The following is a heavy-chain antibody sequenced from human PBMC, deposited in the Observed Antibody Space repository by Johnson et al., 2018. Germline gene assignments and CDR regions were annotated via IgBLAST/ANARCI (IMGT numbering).Heavy chain of an antibody. CDR3: TPYSGSRPSGLRFWDWLSRGLWAFDI. J-gene: IGHJ3*02. CDR1: GFTFSNAW. V-gene: IGHV3-15*07. D-gene: IGHD3-3*01. Sequence: VQLVESGGGLVKPGGSLRLSCAASGFTFSNAWMNWVRQAPGKGLEWVGRIKSKTDGGTTDYAAPVKGRSTISRDDSKNTLYLQMNSLKTEDTAVEYCTPYSGSRPSGLRFWDWLSRGLWAFDIWGQGTMVTVSS. CDR2: IKSKTDGGTT.